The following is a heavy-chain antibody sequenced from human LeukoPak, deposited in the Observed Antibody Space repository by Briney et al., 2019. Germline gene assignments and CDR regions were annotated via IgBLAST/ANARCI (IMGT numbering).Heavy chain of an antibody. CDR2: IINTGTAT. CDR3: AKDLLPTIQDNDAFDI. J-gene: IGHJ3*02. V-gene: IGHV3-23*01. Sequence: QPGGSLRLSCVASGFTFWNYAVGWVRQAPGKGPEWVSSIINTGTATYYADAVKGRFTISRDNSKNTLYLQMNSLRAEDTAVFYCAKDLLPTIQDNDAFDIWGQGTMVTVSS. D-gene: IGHD1-26*01. CDR1: GFTFWNYA.